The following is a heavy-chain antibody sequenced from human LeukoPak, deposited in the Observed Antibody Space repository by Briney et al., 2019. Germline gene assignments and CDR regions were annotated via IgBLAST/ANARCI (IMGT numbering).Heavy chain of an antibody. CDR3: AKAVAYGHFDY. D-gene: IGHD2-21*01. Sequence: GGSLRLSCAASGYTFGDYAMSWVRQAPGKGLEWVSSITSIAVSTYYADFVKGRFTISKDNSENTLSLQMNSLRAEDTAVYYCAKAVAYGHFDYWGQGTLVTVSS. V-gene: IGHV3-23*01. CDR2: ITSIAVST. J-gene: IGHJ4*02. CDR1: GYTFGDYA.